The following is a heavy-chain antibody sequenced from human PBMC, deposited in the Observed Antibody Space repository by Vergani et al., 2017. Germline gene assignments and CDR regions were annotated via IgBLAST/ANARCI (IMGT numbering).Heavy chain of an antibody. CDR2: INHSGST. Sequence: QVQLQQWGAGLLKPSETLSLTCAVYGGSFSGYYWSWIRQPPGKGLEWIGEINHSGSTNYNPSLKSRVTISVDTSKNQFSLKLSSVTAADTAVYYCARHSPPDYDFWSGYLPNNWFDPWGQGTLVTVSS. CDR3: ARHSPPDYDFWSGYLPNNWFDP. V-gene: IGHV4-34*01. D-gene: IGHD3-3*01. J-gene: IGHJ5*02. CDR1: GGSFSGYY.